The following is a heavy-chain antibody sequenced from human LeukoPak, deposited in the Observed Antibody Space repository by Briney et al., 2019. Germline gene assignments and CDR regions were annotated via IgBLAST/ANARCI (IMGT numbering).Heavy chain of an antibody. V-gene: IGHV3-11*05. CDR3: ARDFGSASSSGCDY. D-gene: IGHD6-19*01. CDR1: GFTLSDYY. CDR2: ISSSSSYT. J-gene: IGHJ4*02. Sequence: GGSLRLSCAASGFTLSDYYMSWIRQAPGKGLEWVSYISSSSSYTNYADSVKGRFTISRDNAKNSLYLQMNSLRAEDTAVYYCARDFGSASSSGCDYWGQGTLVTVSS.